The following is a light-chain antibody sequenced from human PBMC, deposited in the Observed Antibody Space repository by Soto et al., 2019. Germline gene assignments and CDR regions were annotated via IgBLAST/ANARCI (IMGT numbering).Light chain of an antibody. J-gene: IGLJ3*02. CDR2: NSS. CDR1: SSSIGGNT. CDR3: AAWDDSLNGVV. Sequence: QAVVTQPPSASGTPGQRVTISCSGTSSSIGGNTVNWYQQLPGTAPKLLIYNSSQRPSGVPDRFSGSKSGTSASLAVSGLQSEDEADYFCAAWDDSLNGVVFGGGTKLTVL. V-gene: IGLV1-44*01.